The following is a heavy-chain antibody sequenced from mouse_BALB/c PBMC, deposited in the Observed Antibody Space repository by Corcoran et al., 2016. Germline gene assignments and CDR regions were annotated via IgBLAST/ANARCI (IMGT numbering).Heavy chain of an antibody. CDR1: GFNIKDYY. CDR3: ALYGSWFAY. Sequence: EVQLQQSGAELVRPGVLVKLSCKASGFNIKDYYMHWVKQRPEQGLEWIGWIDPENGNTIYDPKFQGKASITADTSSNTAYLQLSSLTSEDTAVYYCALYGSWFAYWGQGTLVTVSA. CDR2: IDPENGNT. V-gene: IGHV14-1*02. D-gene: IGHD2-1*01. J-gene: IGHJ3*01.